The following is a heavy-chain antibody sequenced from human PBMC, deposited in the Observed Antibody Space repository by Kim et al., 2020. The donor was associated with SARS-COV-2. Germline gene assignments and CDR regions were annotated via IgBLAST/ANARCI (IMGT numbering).Heavy chain of an antibody. CDR2: IYYSGST. D-gene: IGHD6-19*01. J-gene: IGHJ6*02. V-gene: IGHV4-59*01. CDR1: GGSISSYY. Sequence: SETLSLTCTVSGGSISSYYWSWIRQPPGKGLEWIGYIYYSGSTNYNPSLKSRVTISVDTSKNQFSLKLSSVTAADTAVYYCARDRGWYSSGWYVNYYGMDVWGQGTTVTVSS. CDR3: ARDRGWYSSGWYVNYYGMDV.